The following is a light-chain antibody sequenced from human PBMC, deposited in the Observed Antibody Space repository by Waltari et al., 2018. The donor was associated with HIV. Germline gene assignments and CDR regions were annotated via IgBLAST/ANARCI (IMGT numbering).Light chain of an antibody. CDR1: RSNIGTNT. CDR2: NDN. J-gene: IGLJ3*02. CDR3: AAWDDRLDGQGV. Sequence: QSVLTQPPSASGTPGQRVTISCSGTRSNIGTNTVNWYQIIPGTAPKLLIYNDNQRPAGVPDRFPGSRSGTSASLAISGLQSEDEADYYCAAWDDRLDGQGVFGGGTTLTVL. V-gene: IGLV1-44*01.